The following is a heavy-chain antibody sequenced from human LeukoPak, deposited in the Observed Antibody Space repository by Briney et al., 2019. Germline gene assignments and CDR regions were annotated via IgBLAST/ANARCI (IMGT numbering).Heavy chain of an antibody. J-gene: IGHJ6*03. D-gene: IGHD3-10*01. V-gene: IGHV4-4*07. Sequence: PSETLSLTCSVPRGSSTNYYWSWIRQPAGKGLEWIGRIYIAGTTYYNPFLESRVTMSADPSNNHFSLTLSSVTAADTAVYYCARDAGWFGEFFYYMQVWGEGTAVIVSS. CDR3: ARDAGWFGEFFYYMQV. CDR1: RGSSTNYY. CDR2: IYIAGTT.